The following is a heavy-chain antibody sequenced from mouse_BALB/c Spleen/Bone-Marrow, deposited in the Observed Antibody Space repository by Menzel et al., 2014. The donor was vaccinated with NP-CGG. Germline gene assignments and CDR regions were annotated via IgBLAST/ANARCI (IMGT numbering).Heavy chain of an antibody. D-gene: IGHD2-4*01. CDR3: ASVYDYGRGYAMDY. CDR1: GYAFXNYG. CDR2: IYPGDGDT. Sequence: QVQLQQSGAELVRPGSSVKISCKASGYAFXNYGMNWVKQWPGQGLEWIGQIYPGDGDTNYNGKFKGRVALTADKSSSTAYMQLSSLTSEDSAVYFCASVYDYGRGYAMDYWGQGTSVTVSS. V-gene: IGHV1-80*01. J-gene: IGHJ4*01.